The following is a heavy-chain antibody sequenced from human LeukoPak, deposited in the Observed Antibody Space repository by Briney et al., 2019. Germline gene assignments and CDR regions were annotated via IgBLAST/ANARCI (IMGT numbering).Heavy chain of an antibody. Sequence: PGGSLRLSCAASGFTFSSYAMSWVRRAPGKGLEWVSAISGSGGSTYYADSVKGRFTISRDNSKNTLYLQMNSLRAEDTAVYYCAKVYDSSGYYPFDYWGQGTLVTVSS. CDR2: ISGSGGST. V-gene: IGHV3-23*01. CDR3: AKVYDSSGYYPFDY. D-gene: IGHD3-22*01. J-gene: IGHJ4*02. CDR1: GFTFSSYA.